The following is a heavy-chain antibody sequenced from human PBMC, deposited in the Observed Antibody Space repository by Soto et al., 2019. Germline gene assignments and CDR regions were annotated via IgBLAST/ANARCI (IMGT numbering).Heavy chain of an antibody. CDR1: GGSFSGYY. V-gene: IGHV4-34*01. J-gene: IGHJ3*02. Sequence: SEILSLTSAVYGGSFSGYYWSWIRQPPGKGLEWIGEINHSGSTNYNPSLKSRVTISVDTSKNQFSLKLSSVTAADTAVYYCAREEQQLRAFDIWGQGTMVT. CDR3: AREEQQLRAFDI. D-gene: IGHD6-13*01. CDR2: INHSGST.